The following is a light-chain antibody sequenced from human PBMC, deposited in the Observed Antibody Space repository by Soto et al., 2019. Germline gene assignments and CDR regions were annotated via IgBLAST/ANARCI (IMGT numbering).Light chain of an antibody. CDR3: AAWDDSLNGHLV. CDR1: RSNIGTNT. V-gene: IGLV1-44*01. CDR2: RNN. Sequence: QPVLTQAPSASGTPGQRVTISCSGSRSNIGTNTVNWYQQLPGTAPRLLIYRNNQRPSGVPDRFSGSKSGTSASLAISGLQSEDEADYYCAAWDDSLNGHLVFGGGTKVTVL. J-gene: IGLJ2*01.